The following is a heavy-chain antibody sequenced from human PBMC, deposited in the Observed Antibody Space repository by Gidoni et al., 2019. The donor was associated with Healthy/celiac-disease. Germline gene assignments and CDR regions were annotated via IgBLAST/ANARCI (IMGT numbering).Heavy chain of an antibody. V-gene: IGHV7-4-1*02. CDR2: INTNTGNP. CDR1: GYTFTSYA. CDR3: ARATYYDFWSGYYPFDY. D-gene: IGHD3-3*01. Sequence: QVQLVQSGSESKKPGASVKVACKASGYTFTSYAMNWVRQAPGQGLGWMGWINTNTGNPTYAQGFTGRVVFSLDTSVSKAYLQISSLRADDTAVYYCARATYYDFWSGYYPFDYWGQGTLVTVSS. J-gene: IGHJ4*02.